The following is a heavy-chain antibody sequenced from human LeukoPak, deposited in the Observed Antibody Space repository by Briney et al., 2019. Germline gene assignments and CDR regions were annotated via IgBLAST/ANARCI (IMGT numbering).Heavy chain of an antibody. CDR2: ISGSGGST. CDR3: AKAFTYGSGSYYSLFDY. D-gene: IGHD3-10*01. J-gene: IGHJ4*02. V-gene: IGHV3-23*01. Sequence: GGSLRLSCAASGFTFSSYAMSWVRQAPGKGLEWVSAISGSGGSTYYADSVKGRFTISRDNSKNTLYLQMNSLRAEDTAVYYCAKAFTYGSGSYYSLFDYWGQGTLVTVSS. CDR1: GFTFSSYA.